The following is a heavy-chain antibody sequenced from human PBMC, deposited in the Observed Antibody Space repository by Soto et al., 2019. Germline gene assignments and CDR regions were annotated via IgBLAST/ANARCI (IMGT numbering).Heavy chain of an antibody. D-gene: IGHD3-10*01. Sequence: EVQLVQSGAEVKKPGESLRISCKGSGYSFTSYWISWVRQMPGKGLEWMGRIDPSDSYTNYSPSFQGHVTISADKSISTGYLQWSSLKAPDAAMDYGARRHGSGSHIGYWGQGTPVTVSS. CDR2: IDPSDSYT. CDR3: ARRHGSGSHIGY. J-gene: IGHJ4*02. CDR1: GYSFTSYW. V-gene: IGHV5-10-1*01.